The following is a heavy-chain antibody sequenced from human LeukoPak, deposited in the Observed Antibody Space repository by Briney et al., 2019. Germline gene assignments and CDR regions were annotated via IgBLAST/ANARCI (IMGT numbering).Heavy chain of an antibody. Sequence: SVKVSCKASGGTFSSYAISWVRQAPAQGLEWMGSIIPILGIANYAQKFQGRVTITADKSTSTAYMELSSLRSEDTDVYYCARAPYYDILTGYHETDYWGQGTLVTVSS. CDR1: GGTFSSYA. J-gene: IGHJ4*02. V-gene: IGHV1-69*04. D-gene: IGHD3-9*01. CDR2: IIPILGIA. CDR3: ARAPYYDILTGYHETDY.